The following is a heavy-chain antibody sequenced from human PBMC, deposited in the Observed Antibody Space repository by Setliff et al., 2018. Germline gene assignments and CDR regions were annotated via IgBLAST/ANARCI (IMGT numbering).Heavy chain of an antibody. J-gene: IGHJ4*02. CDR1: GDSITSGSYY. CDR2: IYTRGST. V-gene: IGHV4-61*09. D-gene: IGHD1-26*01. Sequence: SETLSLTCTVSGDSITSGSYYWSWVRQPAGQGLEWIGQIYTRGSTNENPSLKSRVTISVDTSKNQFSLKLSFVTAADTAVYYCARHPSSGSYYGGSIFYFDDWGPGILVTVSS. CDR3: ARHPSSGSYYGGSIFYFDD.